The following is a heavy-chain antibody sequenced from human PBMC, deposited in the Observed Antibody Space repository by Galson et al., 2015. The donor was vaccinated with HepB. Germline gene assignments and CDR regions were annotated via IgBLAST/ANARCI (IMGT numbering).Heavy chain of an antibody. CDR2: IWYDGSNK. Sequence: SLRLSCAASGFTFSNYGMDWVRQAPGKGLEWVAVIWYDGSNKKYADSVKGRFTISRDNSKNTLYLEMNSLRAEDTAVYYCARDREQLDPWGQGTLVTVSS. D-gene: IGHD1-26*01. CDR1: GFTFSNYG. J-gene: IGHJ5*02. V-gene: IGHV3-33*01. CDR3: ARDREQLDP.